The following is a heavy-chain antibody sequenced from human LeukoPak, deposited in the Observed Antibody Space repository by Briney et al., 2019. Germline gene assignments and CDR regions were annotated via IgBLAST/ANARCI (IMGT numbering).Heavy chain of an antibody. CDR2: ISGSGGST. J-gene: IGHJ4*02. Sequence: GGSLRLSCAASGFTFSSYAMSWVRQALGKGLEWVSAISGSGGSTYYADSVKGRFTISRDNFKNTLYLRMNSLRAEDTAVYYCAREGIVVVPAATTFDYWGQGTLVNASS. CDR1: GFTFSSYA. CDR3: AREGIVVVPAATTFDY. D-gene: IGHD2-2*01. V-gene: IGHV3-23*01.